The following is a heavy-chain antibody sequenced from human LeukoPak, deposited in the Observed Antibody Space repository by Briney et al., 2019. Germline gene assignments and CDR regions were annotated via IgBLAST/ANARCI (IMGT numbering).Heavy chain of an antibody. CDR2: IYYSEST. D-gene: IGHD3-10*01. CDR1: GGSIGSYN. Sequence: PSETLSLTCTVSGGSIGSYNWSWIRQPPGKGLEWIGYIYYSESTNYNPSLKSRVTISVDTSKNQFSLKLSSVTAADTAVYYCARTDPMVRGGSFDYCGQGTLVTVSS. V-gene: IGHV4-59*08. J-gene: IGHJ4*02. CDR3: ARTDPMVRGGSFDY.